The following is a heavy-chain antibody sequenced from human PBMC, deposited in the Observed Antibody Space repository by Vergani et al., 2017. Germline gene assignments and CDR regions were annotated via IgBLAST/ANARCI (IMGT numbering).Heavy chain of an antibody. V-gene: IGHV3-30*02. CDR2: IRSDESRR. CDR3: ARAGAIADIVVVPAARLFDY. J-gene: IGHJ4*02. D-gene: IGHD2-2*01. Sequence: QVQLVESGGGVVQPGGSLRLSCAASGFTFNSYGMHWVRQAPGKGLEWVASIRSDESRRYYADSVKGRFTISRDNSKNTLYLQMNSLRAEDTAVYYCARAGAIADIVVVPAARLFDYWGQGTLVTVSS. CDR1: GFTFNSYG.